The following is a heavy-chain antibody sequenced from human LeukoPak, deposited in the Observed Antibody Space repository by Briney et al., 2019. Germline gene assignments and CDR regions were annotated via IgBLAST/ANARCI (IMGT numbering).Heavy chain of an antibody. J-gene: IGHJ6*02. CDR2: IIPIFGTA. V-gene: IGHV1-69*13. CDR3: ARVSLGNEPGSPQNYYYYGMDV. Sequence: SVKVSCKASGGTFSGYAISRVRQAPGQGLEWMGGIIPIFGTANYAQKFQGRVTITADESTSTAYMELSSLRSEDTAVYYCARVSLGNEPGSPQNYYYYGMDVWGQGTTVTVSS. CDR1: GGTFSGYA.